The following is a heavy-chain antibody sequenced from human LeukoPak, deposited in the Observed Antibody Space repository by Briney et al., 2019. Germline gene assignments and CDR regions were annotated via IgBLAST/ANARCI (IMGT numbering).Heavy chain of an antibody. CDR1: GYTFTGYY. D-gene: IGHD5-24*01. V-gene: IGHV1-2*02. Sequence: ASVKVSCMASGYTFTGYYMHWVRQAPGQGLEWMGWSNPNSGGTNYAQKFQSRVTMTRDTANSTAYMERSRLRSDDTGVYYCARGRRDGYNCWGQGTLVTVSS. CDR3: ARGRRDGYNC. J-gene: IGHJ4*02. CDR2: SNPNSGGT.